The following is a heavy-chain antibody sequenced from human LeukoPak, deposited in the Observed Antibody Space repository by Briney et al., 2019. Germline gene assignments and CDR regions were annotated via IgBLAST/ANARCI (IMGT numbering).Heavy chain of an antibody. CDR2: ISSSSSYI. V-gene: IGHV3-21*01. CDR3: ARDGAKDYDFLAPDAFDI. Sequence: GGSLRLSCAASGFTFSSYSMNWVRQAPGKGLEWVSSISSSSSYIYYADSVKGRFTISRDNAKNSLYLQMNSLRAEDTAVYYCARDGAKDYDFLAPDAFDIWGQGTMVTVSS. D-gene: IGHD3-3*01. J-gene: IGHJ3*02. CDR1: GFTFSSYS.